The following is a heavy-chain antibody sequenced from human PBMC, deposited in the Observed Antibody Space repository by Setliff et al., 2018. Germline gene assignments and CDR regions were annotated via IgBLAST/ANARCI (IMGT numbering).Heavy chain of an antibody. V-gene: IGHV4-34*01. CDR1: DGSFSDYY. J-gene: IGHJ3*02. CDR3: ARRWNFGPYGSGIHDGFDM. D-gene: IGHD3-10*01. Sequence: SETLSLTCAVYDGSFSDYYWSWIRQPPGKGLEWIGEINHYGSTNYNPSLKSRVSMSLDTSKNQFSLNLNSVTAADTAVYYCARRWNFGPYGSGIHDGFDMWGQGTMVTVSS. CDR2: INHYGST.